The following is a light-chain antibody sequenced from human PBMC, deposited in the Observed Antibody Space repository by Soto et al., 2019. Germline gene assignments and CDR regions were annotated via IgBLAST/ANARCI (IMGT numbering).Light chain of an antibody. V-gene: IGLV2-14*01. CDR2: DVS. Sequence: QSALTQPASVSGSPGQSITISCTGTSSDVGGYNYVSWYQQHLGKAPKLMIYDVSNRPSGVSNRFSGSKSGSTASLTISGLQAEDEADYYCSSYTSSSSLVFGGGTKVTVL. CDR1: SSDVGGYNY. CDR3: SSYTSSSSLV. J-gene: IGLJ2*01.